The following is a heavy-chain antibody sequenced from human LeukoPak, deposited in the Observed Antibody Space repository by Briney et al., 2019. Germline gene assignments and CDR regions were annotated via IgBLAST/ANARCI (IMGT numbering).Heavy chain of an antibody. Sequence: SETLSLTCSVSGDSFSSATYYWAWIRQPPGKGLEWIATIYSSGSTHYNPSLRGRVTISVDTSKNHFYLNLSSVTAADTAVYYCARQLRRHDSFLEYFQHWGQGTLVTVSA. J-gene: IGHJ1*01. CDR2: IYSSGST. CDR1: GDSFSSATYY. D-gene: IGHD2-15*01. CDR3: ARQLRRHDSFLEYFQH. V-gene: IGHV4-39*01.